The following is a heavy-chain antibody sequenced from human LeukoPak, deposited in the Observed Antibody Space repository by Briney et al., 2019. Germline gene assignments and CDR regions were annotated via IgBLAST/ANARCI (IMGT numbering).Heavy chain of an antibody. Sequence: QPGGALRLSCAASGFTFRNYWKSWVRQAPGMGLEWVASIKPDGSGASHLDSLGGRFTISRDNARNSLFLQMNTLRAEDTAVYYCARGTTTSTIDWYDPWGQGTRVIVSS. J-gene: IGHJ5*02. CDR2: IKPDGSGA. V-gene: IGHV3-7*01. CDR3: ARGTTTSTIDWYDP. CDR1: GFTFRNYW. D-gene: IGHD4-17*01.